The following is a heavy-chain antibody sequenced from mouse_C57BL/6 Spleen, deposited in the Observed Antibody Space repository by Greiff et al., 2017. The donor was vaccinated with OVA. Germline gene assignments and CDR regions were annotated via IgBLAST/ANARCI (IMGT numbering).Heavy chain of an antibody. J-gene: IGHJ4*01. CDR2: INYDGSST. CDR1: GFTFSDYY. D-gene: IGHD2-4*01. CDR3: ARGNYDYDDYAMDY. Sequence: EVHLVESEGGLVQPGSSMKLSCTASGFTFSDYYMAWVRQVPEKGLEWVANINYDGSSTYYLDSLKSRFIISRDNAKNILYLQMSSLKSEDTATYYCARGNYDYDDYAMDYWGQGTSVTVSS. V-gene: IGHV5-16*01.